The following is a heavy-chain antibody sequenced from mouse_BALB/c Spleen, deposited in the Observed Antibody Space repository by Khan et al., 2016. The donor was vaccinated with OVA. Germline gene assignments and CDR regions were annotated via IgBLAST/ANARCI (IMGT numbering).Heavy chain of an antibody. CDR2: INPYNGAT. D-gene: IGHD4-1*01. J-gene: IGHJ2*01. Sequence: VRLQQSGPELVKPGTSVKMSCKASGYRFTSYIIHWVKQKPGQGLEWIGYINPYNGATTYNEKFKGKATLTSDKSSNTAYMELSSLTSEDSAVYYCARGNWQSYYFDYWGQGTTLTVSS. CDR1: GYRFTSYI. V-gene: IGHV1S136*01. CDR3: ARGNWQSYYFDY.